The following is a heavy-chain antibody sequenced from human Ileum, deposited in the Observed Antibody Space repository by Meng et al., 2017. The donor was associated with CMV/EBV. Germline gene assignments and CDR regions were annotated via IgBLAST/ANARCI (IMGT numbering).Heavy chain of an antibody. J-gene: IGHJ4*02. CDR3: ARDSGREKQDGFDY. V-gene: IGHV1-2*02. D-gene: IGHD3-10*01. Sequence: ASVNVSCKASGYTFTGYYMHWVRQAPGQGLEWMGWINPNSGGTNFAQKFQGRVTMTRDTSISTAYMELSRLRSDDTAVYYCARDSGREKQDGFDYWGQGTLVTVSS. CDR2: INPNSGGT. CDR1: GYTFTGYY.